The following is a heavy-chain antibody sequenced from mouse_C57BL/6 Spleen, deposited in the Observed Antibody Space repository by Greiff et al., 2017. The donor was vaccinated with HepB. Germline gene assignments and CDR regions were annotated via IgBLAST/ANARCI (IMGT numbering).Heavy chain of an antibody. J-gene: IGHJ4*01. V-gene: IGHV1-80*01. CDR3: ARGGSPYYAMDY. CDR2: IYPGDGDT. Sequence: VKLVESGAELVKPGASVKISCKASGYAFSSYWMNWVKQRPGKGLEWIGQIYPGDGDTNYNGKFKGKATLTADKSSSTAYMQLSSLTSEDSAVYFCARGGSPYYAMDYWGQGTSVTVSS. CDR1: GYAFSSYW.